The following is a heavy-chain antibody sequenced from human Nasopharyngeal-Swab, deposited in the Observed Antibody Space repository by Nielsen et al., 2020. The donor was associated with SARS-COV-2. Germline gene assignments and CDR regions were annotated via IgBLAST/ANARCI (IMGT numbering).Heavy chain of an antibody. CDR3: ARGDLVVVPSPILGLGPFFYYFYLDV. D-gene: IGHD2-2*01. Sequence: SETLSLTCAVSGGPVSSNDWWTCVRQSPGKGLEWIGEVSHSGSINYNPSLKSRVTLSMDKSKRQFSLRLTSVSAADTAVYFCARGDLVVVPSPILGLGPFFYYFYLDVWGKGTTVTVSS. CDR1: GGPVSSNDW. V-gene: IGHV4-4*02. J-gene: IGHJ6*03. CDR2: VSHSGSI.